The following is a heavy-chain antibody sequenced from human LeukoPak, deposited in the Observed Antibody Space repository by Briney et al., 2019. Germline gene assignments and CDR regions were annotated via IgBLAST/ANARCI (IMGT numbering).Heavy chain of an antibody. D-gene: IGHD4-23*01. J-gene: IGHJ4*02. V-gene: IGHV4-61*02. Sequence: PSQTLSLTCTVSGGSISSGSYYWSWIRQPAGKGLEWIGRIYTSGSTNYNPSLKSRITISLDTSKNQFSLTLSSVTAADTAMYYCARGNGGSSEFDYWGQGTLVTVSS. CDR2: IYTSGST. CDR1: GGSISSGSYY. CDR3: ARGNGGSSEFDY.